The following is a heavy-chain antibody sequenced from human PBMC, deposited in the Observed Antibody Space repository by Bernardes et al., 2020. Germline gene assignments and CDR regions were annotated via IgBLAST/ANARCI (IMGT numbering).Heavy chain of an antibody. D-gene: IGHD3-10*01. V-gene: IGHV1-18*01. CDR3: ARDTDLLWFGELPFDY. CDR1: GYTFTSYG. J-gene: IGHJ4*02. CDR2: ISAYNGNT. Sequence: ASVKVFCKASGYTFTSYGISWVRQAPGQGLEWMGWISAYNGNTNYAQKLQGRVTMTTDTSTSTAYMELRSLRSDDTAVYYCARDTDLLWFGELPFDYWGQGTLVTVSS.